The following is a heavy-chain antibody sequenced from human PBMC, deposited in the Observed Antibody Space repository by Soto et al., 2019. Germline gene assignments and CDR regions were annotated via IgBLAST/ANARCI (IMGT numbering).Heavy chain of an antibody. V-gene: IGHV4-59*08. CDR2: IYYSGST. CDR1: GGSISSYY. Sequence: QVQLQESGPGLVKPSETLSLTCTVSGGSISSYYWSWIRQPPGKGLEWIGYIYYSGSTNYNPSLKSRVTISVDTSKNQFSLKLSSVTAADTAVYYCARLITIFGVGTPAFDIWGQGTTVTVSS. D-gene: IGHD3-3*01. J-gene: IGHJ3*02. CDR3: ARLITIFGVGTPAFDI.